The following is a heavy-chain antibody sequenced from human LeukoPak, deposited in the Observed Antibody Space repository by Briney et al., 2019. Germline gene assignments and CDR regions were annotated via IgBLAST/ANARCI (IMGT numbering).Heavy chain of an antibody. V-gene: IGHV4-31*03. Sequence: SETLSLTCTVSGGSISSGGYYWSWIRQHPGKGLEWIGYIYYGGSTYYNPSLKSRVTISVDTSKNQFSLKLSSVTAADTAVYYCARERTYYDFWSGYDAFDIWGQGTMVTVSS. CDR3: ARERTYYDFWSGYDAFDI. CDR1: GGSISSGGYY. D-gene: IGHD3-3*01. J-gene: IGHJ3*02. CDR2: IYYGGST.